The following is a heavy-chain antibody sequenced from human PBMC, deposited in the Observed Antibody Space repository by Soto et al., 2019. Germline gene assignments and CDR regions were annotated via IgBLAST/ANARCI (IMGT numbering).Heavy chain of an antibody. CDR2: MNPGSGDT. V-gene: IGHV1-8*02. CDR1: GYTFTNND. J-gene: IGHJ5*02. D-gene: IGHD5-18*01. CDR3: ARMESFGSLNWFDP. Sequence: ASVKVSCKASGYTFTNNDVSWVRQATGQGLECMGWMNPGSGDTGYAQKFQGRVTMTRDISIATVYMELNSLTSEDTAIYYCARMESFGSLNWFDPWGQGTLVTVSS.